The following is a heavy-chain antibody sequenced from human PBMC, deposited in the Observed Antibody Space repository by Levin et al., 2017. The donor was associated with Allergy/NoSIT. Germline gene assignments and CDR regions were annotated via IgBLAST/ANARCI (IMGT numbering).Heavy chain of an antibody. CDR2: ISNDGSYK. V-gene: IGHV3-30*18. Sequence: GGSLRLSCAASGFNFRDYGMHWVRQAPGKGLEWVAVISNDGSYKNYGDSVKGRFTISRDNSKRMLYQQMNNLKPEDTAVYYCAKNLFTMIRGVIEPFDSWGQGTLVTVSS. CDR3: AKNLFTMIRGVIEPFDS. J-gene: IGHJ4*02. D-gene: IGHD3-10*01. CDR1: GFNFRDYG.